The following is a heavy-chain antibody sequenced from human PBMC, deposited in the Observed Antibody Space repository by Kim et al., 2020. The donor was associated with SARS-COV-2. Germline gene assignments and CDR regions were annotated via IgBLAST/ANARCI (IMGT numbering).Heavy chain of an antibody. Sequence: SETLSLTCTVSGGSISSYYWSWIRQPPGKGLEWIGYIYYSGSTNYNPSLKSRVTISVDTSKNQFSLKLSSVTAADTAVYYCARVYSGRPSRDGYNPFDPWGQGTLVTVSS. J-gene: IGHJ5*02. D-gene: IGHD4-4*01. CDR1: GGSISSYY. V-gene: IGHV4-59*01. CDR2: IYYSGST. CDR3: ARVYSGRPSRDGYNPFDP.